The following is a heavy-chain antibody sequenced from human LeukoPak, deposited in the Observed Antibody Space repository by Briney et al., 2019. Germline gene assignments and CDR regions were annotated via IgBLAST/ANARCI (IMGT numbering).Heavy chain of an antibody. Sequence: SETLSLTCAVSGGSIRSSNWCSWVRQPPGKGLEWIGEIYHSGSTNYNPSLKSRVTISVDKSKNQFSLKLSSVTAADTAVYYCARGIYCSGGSCNFDYWGQGTLVTVSS. CDR1: GGSIRSSNW. V-gene: IGHV4-4*02. CDR2: IYHSGST. J-gene: IGHJ4*02. CDR3: ARGIYCSGGSCNFDY. D-gene: IGHD2-15*01.